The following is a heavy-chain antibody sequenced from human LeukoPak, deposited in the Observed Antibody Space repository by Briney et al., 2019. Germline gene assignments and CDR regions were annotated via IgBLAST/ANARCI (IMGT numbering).Heavy chain of an antibody. Sequence: SETLSLTCAVYGGSFSGYYWSWIRQPPGKGLEWIGEINHSGSTNYNPSLKSRVTISVDTSKNQFSLKLGSVTAADTAVYYCASTITIFGVVIMEKYYFDYWGQGTLVTVSS. CDR2: INHSGST. CDR3: ASTITIFGVVIMEKYYFDY. J-gene: IGHJ4*02. V-gene: IGHV4-34*01. D-gene: IGHD3-3*01. CDR1: GGSFSGYY.